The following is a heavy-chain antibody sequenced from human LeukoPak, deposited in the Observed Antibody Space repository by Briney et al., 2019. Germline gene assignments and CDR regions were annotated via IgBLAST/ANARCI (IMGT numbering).Heavy chain of an antibody. J-gene: IGHJ4*02. CDR2: ISGTGGYT. D-gene: IGHD6-19*01. V-gene: IGHV3-23*01. CDR1: GFTFSSYA. CDR3: AKRISSGWSYYFDY. Sequence: GGSLRLSCGASGFTFSSYAMTWVRQAPGKGLEWVSAISGTGGYTYYTDSVKGRFTISRDNSKNTLYLQMNRLRAEDTAVYYCAKRISSGWSYYFDYWGQGTLVTVSS.